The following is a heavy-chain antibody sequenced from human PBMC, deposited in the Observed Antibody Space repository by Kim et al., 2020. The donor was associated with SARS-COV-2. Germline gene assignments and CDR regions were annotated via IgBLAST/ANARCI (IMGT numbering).Heavy chain of an antibody. V-gene: IGHV4-59*01. D-gene: IGHD3-16*01. J-gene: IGHJ5*02. CDR3: AGWARFNGFDP. Sequence: TNCNPSPKSRVTISQDTSKNQFALKLGSVTAADTAVYYWAGWARFNGFDPWGQGTQVTVSS. CDR2: T.